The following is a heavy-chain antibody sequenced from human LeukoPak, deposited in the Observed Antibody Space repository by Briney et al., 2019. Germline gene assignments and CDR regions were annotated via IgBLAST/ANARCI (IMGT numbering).Heavy chain of an antibody. CDR2: ISYSGST. V-gene: IGHV4-39*01. D-gene: IGHD2-15*01. J-gene: IGHJ3*02. CDR1: GGSISSSRYY. CDR3: ARHSDGGNCHDPFDI. Sequence: PSETLSLTCTVSGGSISSSRYYWAWIRQPPGKGLDWIGSISYSGSTYYNSSLKSRLTISVDTTKNQFSLRLSSVTAADTAVYYCARHSDGGNCHDPFDIWGQGTMATVSS.